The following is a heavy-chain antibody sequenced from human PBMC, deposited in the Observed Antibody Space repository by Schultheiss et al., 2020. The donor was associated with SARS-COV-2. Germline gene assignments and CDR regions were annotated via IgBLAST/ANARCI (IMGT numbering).Heavy chain of an antibody. CDR1: GGSISSYY. D-gene: IGHD5-12*01. J-gene: IGHJ4*02. V-gene: IGHV4-4*08. CDR3: ARDRGEWQRWIDY. CDR2: IYTSGST. Sequence: SETLSLTCTVSGGSISSYYWSWIRQPPGKGLEWIGRIYTSGSTNYNPSLKSRVTISVDMSKNQFSLKLSSVTAADTAVYYCARDRGEWQRWIDYWGQGTLVTVSS.